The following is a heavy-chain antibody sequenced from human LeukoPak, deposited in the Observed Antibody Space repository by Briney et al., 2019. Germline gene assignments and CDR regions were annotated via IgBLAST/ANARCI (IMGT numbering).Heavy chain of an antibody. V-gene: IGHV4-39*01. J-gene: IGHJ2*01. CDR2: IFYTGDT. CDR1: GGSISSSSYY. CDR3: ARRIAGILRYFDL. Sequence: PSETLSLTCTVSGGSISSSSYYWGWIRQPPGKGLEWIGSIFYTGDTYYNPSLKSPVTISVDTSKNQFSLKLSSVTAADTAVYYCARRIAGILRYFDLWGRGTLVTVSS. D-gene: IGHD6-13*01.